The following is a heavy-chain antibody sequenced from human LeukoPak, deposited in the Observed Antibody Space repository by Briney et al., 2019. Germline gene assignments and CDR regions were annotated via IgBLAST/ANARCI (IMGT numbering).Heavy chain of an antibody. J-gene: IGHJ4*02. V-gene: IGHV3-30-3*01. Sequence: GGSLRLSCAASGFTFSSYAMHWVRQAPGKGLEWVTAISDDETYKFYADSVKGRLTISRDNSKNTLYLQMNSLRAEDTAVYYCAKDLVRGELLCPFDYWGQGTLVTVSS. D-gene: IGHD3-10*02. CDR1: GFTFSSYA. CDR3: AKDLVRGELLCPFDY. CDR2: ISDDETYK.